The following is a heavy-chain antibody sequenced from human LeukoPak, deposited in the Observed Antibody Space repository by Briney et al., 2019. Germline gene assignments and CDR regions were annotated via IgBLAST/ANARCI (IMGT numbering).Heavy chain of an antibody. V-gene: IGHV3-23*01. CDR3: ARRYYFDY. CDR2: ISDSGGTT. CDR1: GFTFSSYA. J-gene: IGHJ4*02. Sequence: GGSLRLSCAASGFTFSSYAMSWVRQAPGKGLEWVSGISDSGGTTLYTDSVKGRFTISRDESHSTLYLQMNSLRAEDTAVYYCARRYYFDYWGQGTLVTVSS.